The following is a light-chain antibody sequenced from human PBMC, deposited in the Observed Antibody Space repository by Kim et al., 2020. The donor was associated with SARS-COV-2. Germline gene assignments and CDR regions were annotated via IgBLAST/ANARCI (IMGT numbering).Light chain of an antibody. CDR1: NIGSKS. V-gene: IGLV3-21*04. Sequence: SYELTQPPSVSVAPGKTARITCGGNNIGSKSVHWYQQKPGQAPVLVIYYDSDRPSGIPERFSGSNSGNTATLTISRVEAGDEADYYCQVWDSSSAYVFGTGTKVTVL. CDR2: YDS. CDR3: QVWDSSSAYV. J-gene: IGLJ1*01.